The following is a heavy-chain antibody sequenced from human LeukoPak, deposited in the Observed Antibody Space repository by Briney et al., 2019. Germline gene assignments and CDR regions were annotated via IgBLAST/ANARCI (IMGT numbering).Heavy chain of an antibody. CDR3: AKDTPSLYCSSTSCYAAPGCPDY. CDR2: IRYDGSNK. J-gene: IGHJ4*02. V-gene: IGHV3-30*02. CDR1: GFTFSSYS. D-gene: IGHD2-2*01. Sequence: GGSLRLSCAASGFTFSSYSMHWVRQAPGKGLEWVAFIRYDGSNKYYADSVKGRFTISRDNSKNTLYLQMNGLRAEDTAVYYCAKDTPSLYCSSTSCYAAPGCPDYWGQGTLVTVSS.